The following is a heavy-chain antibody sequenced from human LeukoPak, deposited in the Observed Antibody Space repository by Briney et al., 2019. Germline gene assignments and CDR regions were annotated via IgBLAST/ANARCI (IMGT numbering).Heavy chain of an antibody. D-gene: IGHD1-26*01. CDR2: IYYSGST. CDR1: GGSISSSSYY. CDR3: ARDEKVGATLGY. V-gene: IGHV4-39*07. J-gene: IGHJ4*02. Sequence: PSETLSLTCTVSGGSISSSSYYWGWIRQPPGKGLEWIGSIYYSGSTYYNPSLKSRVTISVDTSKNQFSLKLSSVTAADTAVYYCARDEKVGATLGYWGQGTLVTVSS.